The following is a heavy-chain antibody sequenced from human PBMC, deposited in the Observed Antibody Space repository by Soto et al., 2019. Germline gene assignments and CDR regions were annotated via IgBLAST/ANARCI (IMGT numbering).Heavy chain of an antibody. V-gene: IGHV1-58*02. CDR2: IVVGSGNT. CDR1: GFTFSNSA. Sequence: SVKVSCKASGFTFSNSAIQWMRQARGERLEWIGWIVVGSGNTNYAQKIQERVTIIRDMSTSTSYMELSSLTSEDTAVYYCGLRAPTSGYGKFDYWGQGTLVTVSS. D-gene: IGHD2-2*01. J-gene: IGHJ4*02. CDR3: GLRAPTSGYGKFDY.